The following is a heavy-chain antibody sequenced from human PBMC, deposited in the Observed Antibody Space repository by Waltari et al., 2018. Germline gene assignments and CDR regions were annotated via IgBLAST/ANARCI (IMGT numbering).Heavy chain of an antibody. V-gene: IGHV4-59*01. CDR1: GGSISSYY. CDR2: IYYSGST. J-gene: IGHJ5*02. Sequence: QVQLQESGPGLVKPSETLSLTCTVSGGSISSYYWSWIRQPPGKGLDWIGYIYYSGSTNYNPSLKSRFTISVETSKNQFSLKLSSVTAADTAVYYCARKYCSSASCYTGGGWFDPWGQGTLVTVSS. D-gene: IGHD2-2*02. CDR3: ARKYCSSASCYTGGGWFDP.